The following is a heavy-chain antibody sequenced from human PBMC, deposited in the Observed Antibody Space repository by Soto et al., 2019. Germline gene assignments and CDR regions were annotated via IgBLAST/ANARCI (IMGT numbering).Heavy chain of an antibody. J-gene: IGHJ6*02. V-gene: IGHV3-23*01. CDR1: GFTFSSYA. D-gene: IGHD6-19*01. CDR2: ISGSGGST. CDR3: ARGGRSSGWYKYYYYGMDV. Sequence: EVQLLESGGGLVQPGGSLRLSCAASGFTFSSYAMSWVRQAPGKGLEWVSAISGSGGSTYYADSVKGRFTISRDNSKNTLYLQMNSLRAEDTAVYYCARGGRSSGWYKYYYYGMDVWGQGTTVTVSS.